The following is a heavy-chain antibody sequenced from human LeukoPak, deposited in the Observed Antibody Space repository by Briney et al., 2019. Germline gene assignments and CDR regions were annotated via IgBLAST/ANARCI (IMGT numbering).Heavy chain of an antibody. CDR2: ISVSGGRT. V-gene: IGHV3-23*01. D-gene: IGHD3-10*01. Sequence: PGGSLRLSCAASGFTFTTYWMGWVRQAPGKGLEWVSSISVSGGRTYYADSVKGRFTISRGNSKNTLYLQMNSLRAEDTAVYYCAKVTYGSGTYGAFDYWGQGTLVTVSS. CDR1: GFTFTTYW. J-gene: IGHJ4*02. CDR3: AKVTYGSGTYGAFDY.